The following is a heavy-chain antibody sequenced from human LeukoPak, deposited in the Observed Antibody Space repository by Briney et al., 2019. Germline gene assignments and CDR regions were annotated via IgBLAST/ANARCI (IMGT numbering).Heavy chain of an antibody. CDR1: GYTFTSYG. CDR2: ISAYNGNT. D-gene: IGHD6-19*01. Sequence: ASVKVSCKASGYTFTSYGISWVRQAPGQGLEWMGWISAYNGNTNYAQKLQGRVTMTTDTSTSTVYMELSSLRSEDTAVYYCARDLAVADPGDFDYWGQGTLVTVSS. CDR3: ARDLAVADPGDFDY. J-gene: IGHJ4*02. V-gene: IGHV1-18*01.